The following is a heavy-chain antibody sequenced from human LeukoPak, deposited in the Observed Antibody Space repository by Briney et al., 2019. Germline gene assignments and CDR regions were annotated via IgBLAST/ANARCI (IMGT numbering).Heavy chain of an antibody. D-gene: IGHD2-8*01. CDR2: INPNRGGT. CDR3: ARLPRVHFDS. Sequence: GASVKVSCKASVYTFIGYHIHWVRQAPGQGLDWMGWINPNRGGTNLAQKFQGRVIMTRDTSISTAYMEVTRLRSDDTAIYYCARLPRVHFDSWGQGTLVTVSS. CDR1: VYTFIGYH. J-gene: IGHJ4*02. V-gene: IGHV1-2*02.